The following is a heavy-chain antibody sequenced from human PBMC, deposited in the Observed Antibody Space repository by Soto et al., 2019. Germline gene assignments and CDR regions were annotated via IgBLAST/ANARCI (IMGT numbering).Heavy chain of an antibody. CDR2: ISGSGGST. V-gene: IGHV3-23*01. CDR1: GFTFSSYA. J-gene: IGHJ5*01. CDR3: ATAGSKNWYYCGSASYYKHHEFDS. Sequence: GGSLRLSCAASGFTFSSYAMSWVRQAPGKGLEWVSAISGSGGSTYYADSVKGRFTISRDNSQNTLYLQMNSLRAEDTAVYYCATAGSKNWYYCGSASYYKHHEFDSWGQGTLVTVSS. D-gene: IGHD3-10*01.